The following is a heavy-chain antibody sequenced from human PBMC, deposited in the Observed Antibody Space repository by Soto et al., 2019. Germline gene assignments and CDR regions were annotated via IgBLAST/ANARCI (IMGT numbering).Heavy chain of an antibody. CDR2: MNPNSGNT. Sequence: QVQLVQSGAEVKKPGASVKVSCKASGYTFTSYDINWVRHATGQGLEWMGGMNPNSGNTGYAQKVQGRDTMTSNTSISTAYMELSSLRSDDTAVYYCARTLYGDNVDYWGQGTLVTVSS. V-gene: IGHV1-8*01. D-gene: IGHD4-17*01. CDR3: ARTLYGDNVDY. J-gene: IGHJ4*02. CDR1: GYTFTSYD.